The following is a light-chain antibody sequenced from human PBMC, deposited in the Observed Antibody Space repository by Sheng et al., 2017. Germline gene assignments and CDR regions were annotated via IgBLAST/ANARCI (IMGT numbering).Light chain of an antibody. J-gene: IGKJ3*01. CDR1: QSISSY. V-gene: IGKV1-39*01. Sequence: DIQMTQSPSSLSSSVGDRVTITCRASQSISSYLNWYQQKPGKAPKLLIYAASSLQSGVPSRFSGRGSGTDFTLTISSLQPEDFATYYCQQTYSTPFAFGPGTKVGIK. CDR3: QQTYSTPFA. CDR2: AAS.